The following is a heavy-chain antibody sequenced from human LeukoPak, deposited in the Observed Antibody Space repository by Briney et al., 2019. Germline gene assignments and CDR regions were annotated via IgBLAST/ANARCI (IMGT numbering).Heavy chain of an antibody. CDR2: ISGSGGSA. CDR3: AKDKSGDIVVVPAAIPDY. V-gene: IGHV3-23*01. Sequence: GGSLTLSCSASGFTFSSYAMSWVRQGPGKGLEWVSAISGSGGSAYYADSVKGRFTISRDNSKNTLYLQMNSLRAEDTAVYYCAKDKSGDIVVVPAAIPDYWGQGTLVTVSA. CDR1: GFTFSSYA. D-gene: IGHD2-2*02. J-gene: IGHJ4*02.